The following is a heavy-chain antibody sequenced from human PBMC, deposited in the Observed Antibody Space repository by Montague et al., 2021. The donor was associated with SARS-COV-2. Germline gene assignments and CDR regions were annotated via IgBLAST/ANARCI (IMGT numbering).Heavy chain of an antibody. CDR2: LSTSGST. Sequence: SETLSLTCSVSGGSITTYYWSWVRQPAGKGLEWIGILSTSGSTNYNPSXXSRVTMSLDTSKNQVSLKLSSVTAADTAVYYCARDASSANSPANNWFDSWGQGTLVTVSS. V-gene: IGHV4-4*07. D-gene: IGHD4/OR15-4a*01. CDR1: GGSITTYY. J-gene: IGHJ5*01. CDR3: ARDASSANSPANNWFDS.